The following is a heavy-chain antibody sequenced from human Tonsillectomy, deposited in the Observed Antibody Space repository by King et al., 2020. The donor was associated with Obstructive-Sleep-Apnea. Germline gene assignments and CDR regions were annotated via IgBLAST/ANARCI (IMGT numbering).Heavy chain of an antibody. CDR1: GFTFSDHY. CDR2: SRDKANSYTT. Sequence: EVQLVESGGGLVQPGGSLRLSCAASGFTFSDHYIDWVRQAPGKGLEWVGRSRDKANSYTTGYAASVKGRFTISRDDSKSSVYLQMNSLKIEATAVYYCARVFKAALGAFDIWGQGTMVTVSS. D-gene: IGHD6-13*01. CDR3: ARVFKAALGAFDI. V-gene: IGHV3-72*01. J-gene: IGHJ3*02.